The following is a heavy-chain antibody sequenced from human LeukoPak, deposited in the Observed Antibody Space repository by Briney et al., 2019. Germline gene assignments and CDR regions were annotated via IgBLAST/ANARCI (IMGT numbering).Heavy chain of an antibody. V-gene: IGHV4-34*01. CDR3: ARGLWQWLVRGYYFDY. J-gene: IGHJ4*02. CDR2: INHSGST. CDR1: GGSFSGYY. Sequence: SETLSLTCAVYGGSFSGYYWSWIRQPPGKGLEWIGEINHSGSTNYNPSLKGRVTISVDTSKNQFSLKLSSVTAADTAVYYCARGLWQWLVRGYYFDYWGQGTLATVSS. D-gene: IGHD6-19*01.